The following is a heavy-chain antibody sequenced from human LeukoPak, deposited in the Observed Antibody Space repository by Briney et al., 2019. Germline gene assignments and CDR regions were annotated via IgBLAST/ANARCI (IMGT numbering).Heavy chain of an antibody. CDR3: EREYSASEH. V-gene: IGHV1-2*02. D-gene: IGHD5-12*01. CDR2: IDPYTGNT. J-gene: IGHJ4*02. Sequence: ASVKVSCKASGYTLVGYYLHWVRQAPGQGLEWMAWIDPYTGNTHYAQKFQGRITVTRDTSVSTTYMELSWLTSDDTARYYCEREYSASEHWGQGTLVTVSS. CDR1: GYTLVGYY.